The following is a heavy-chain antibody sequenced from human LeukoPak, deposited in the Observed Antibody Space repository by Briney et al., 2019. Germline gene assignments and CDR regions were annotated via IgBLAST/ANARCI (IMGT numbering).Heavy chain of an antibody. Sequence: KPSETLSLTCTVSGGSISSYYWSWIRQPAGEGLEWVGRIYSSGNTNYNPSLKSRLIMSIDTSQNQFSLKLTSVTTADTAVYYCARVLVRATTIWYFDYWGQGTLVTVSS. CDR3: ARVLVRATTIWYFDY. D-gene: IGHD1-26*01. J-gene: IGHJ4*02. CDR1: GGSISSYY. V-gene: IGHV4-4*07. CDR2: IYSSGNT.